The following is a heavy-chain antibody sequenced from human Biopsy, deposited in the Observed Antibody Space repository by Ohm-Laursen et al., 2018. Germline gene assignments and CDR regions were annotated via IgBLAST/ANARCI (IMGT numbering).Heavy chain of an antibody. CDR2: INPSVGST. V-gene: IGHV1-46*01. J-gene: IGHJ5*02. D-gene: IGHD3-22*01. CDR3: ARNAWPTLSTMIVVVKGFNWFDP. Sequence: SEKPFHKPAGYTFTSYYTHCARQPPGHGLEWMGIINPSVGSTTHAQKFQGRVTMNTDTCTSTVYMELSCLRSEDTAVYYCARNAWPTLSTMIVVVKGFNWFDPWGQGTLVTVSS. CDR1: GYTFTSYY.